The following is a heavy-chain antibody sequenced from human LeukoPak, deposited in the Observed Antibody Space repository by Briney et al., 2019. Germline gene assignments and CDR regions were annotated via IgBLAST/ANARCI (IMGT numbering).Heavy chain of an antibody. D-gene: IGHD2-2*01. Sequence: GGPLRLSCAASGFTFSSYWMSWVRQAPGRGLDWVANIKQGGSEKYYVDSVKGRFTISRDDAKSSLYLQMNSLRAEDTAVYYCARIYCSSISCHFDYWGQGTLVTVSS. J-gene: IGHJ4*02. V-gene: IGHV3-7*01. CDR2: IKQGGSEK. CDR1: GFTFSSYW. CDR3: ARIYCSSISCHFDY.